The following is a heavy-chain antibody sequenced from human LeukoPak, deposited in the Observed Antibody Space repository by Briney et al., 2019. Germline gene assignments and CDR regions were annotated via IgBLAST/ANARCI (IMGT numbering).Heavy chain of an antibody. V-gene: IGHV1-2*02. J-gene: IGHJ5*02. CDR1: GFTFTGYY. Sequence: ASAKVSCKASGFTFTGYYMHWVRQAPGQGLEWMGWINPNSGGTNYAQKFQGRVTMTRDTSITTAYMELSSLRSEDTAVYYCARPIYGSGTNWFDPWGQGTLVTVSS. CDR3: ARPIYGSGTNWFDP. CDR2: INPNSGGT. D-gene: IGHD3-10*01.